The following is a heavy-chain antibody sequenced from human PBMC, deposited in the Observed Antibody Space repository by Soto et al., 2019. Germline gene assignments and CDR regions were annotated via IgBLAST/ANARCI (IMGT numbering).Heavy chain of an antibody. D-gene: IGHD6-13*01. V-gene: IGHV4-30-4*01. J-gene: IGHJ5*02. CDR3: ARGTRESWYSSSWRNWFDP. CDR1: GGSISSGDYY. CDR2: IYYSGST. Sequence: QVQLQESGPGLVKPSQTLSLTCTVSGGSISSGDYYWSWIRQPPGKGLEWIGYIYYSGSTYYNPSLKSRVTISVDTSKNQCSMKLSSVTAADTAVYYCARGTRESWYSSSWRNWFDPWGQGTLVPVSS.